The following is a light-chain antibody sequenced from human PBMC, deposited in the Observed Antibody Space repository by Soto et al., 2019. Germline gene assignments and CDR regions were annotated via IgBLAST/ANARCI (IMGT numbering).Light chain of an antibody. CDR2: DAS. J-gene: IGKJ1*01. V-gene: IGKV1-5*01. CDR1: QSISSD. Sequence: DIQMTQAPFSLSAPVANRVTITCRTSQSISSDLNWYQQKAGKAPKLLIYDASSLESGVPSRFSGSGSGTEFTLTISSLQPDDFATYYCQQYNSYLWTFGQGTKVDI. CDR3: QQYNSYLWT.